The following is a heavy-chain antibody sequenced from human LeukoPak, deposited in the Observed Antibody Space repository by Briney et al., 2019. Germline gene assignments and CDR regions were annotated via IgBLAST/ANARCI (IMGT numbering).Heavy chain of an antibody. J-gene: IGHJ4*02. D-gene: IGHD6-13*01. Sequence: PSETLSLTCTVSGGSISSGGYYWSWIRQPPGQGLEGTGYIYYSGSTYYNPSLKSRVTISVDTSKNQFSLKLSSVTAADTAVYYCARVDSSSWYYFDYWGQGTLVTVSS. CDR3: ARVDSSSWYYFDY. CDR1: GGSISSGGYY. V-gene: IGHV4-31*03. CDR2: IYYSGST.